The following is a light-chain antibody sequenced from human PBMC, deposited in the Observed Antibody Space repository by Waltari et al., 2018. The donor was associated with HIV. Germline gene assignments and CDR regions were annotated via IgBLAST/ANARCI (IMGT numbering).Light chain of an antibody. CDR2: WAS. Sequence: DIVMTQSPGSLAVSLGERATINCKSSQSLLNSSNNKNYLAWYQQKPGQPPKLLIYWASTRESGVPDRVSGSGSGTEFTRTISSLQAEDVAVYYCQQYYSTPFTFGPGTKVDSK. CDR3: QQYYSTPFT. V-gene: IGKV4-1*01. J-gene: IGKJ3*01. CDR1: QSLLNSSNNKNY.